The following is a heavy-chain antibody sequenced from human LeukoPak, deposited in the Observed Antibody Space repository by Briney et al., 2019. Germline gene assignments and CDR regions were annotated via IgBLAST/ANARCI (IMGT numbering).Heavy chain of an antibody. CDR1: GYTFTSCY. D-gene: IGHD2-21*02. V-gene: IGHV1-69*13. J-gene: IGHJ4*02. CDR2: IIPIFGTA. Sequence: ASVKVSCKASGYTFTSCYMHWVRQAPGQGLEWMGGIIPIFGTANYAQKFQGRVTITADESTSTAYMELSSLRSEDTAVYYCARAWGVVTAIDYWGQGTLVTVSS. CDR3: ARAWGVVTAIDY.